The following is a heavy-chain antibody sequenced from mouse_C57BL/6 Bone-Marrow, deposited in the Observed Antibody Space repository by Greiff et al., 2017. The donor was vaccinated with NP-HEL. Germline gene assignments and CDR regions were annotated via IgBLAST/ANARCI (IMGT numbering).Heavy chain of an antibody. V-gene: IGHV1-76*01. CDR2: IYPGSGNT. Sequence: VQLQQSGAELVRPGASVKLSCKASGYTFTDYYINWVKQRPGQGLEWIARIYPGSGNTYYNEKFKGKATLTAEKSSSTAYMQLSSLTSEDSAVYFCARSDYYGSRTGFAYWGQGTLVTVSA. D-gene: IGHD1-1*01. CDR1: GYTFTDYY. J-gene: IGHJ3*01. CDR3: ARSDYYGSRTGFAY.